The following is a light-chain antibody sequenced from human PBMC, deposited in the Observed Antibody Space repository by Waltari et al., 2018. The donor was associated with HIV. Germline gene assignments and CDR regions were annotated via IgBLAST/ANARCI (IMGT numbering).Light chain of an antibody. Sequence: SVLTQPPPVSGAPGQRVTISCTGSSSNIGAGYDVHWYQQSPGTAPKLLIYANNNRPSGVPDRFSGSKSGTSASLAITGLQAEDEADFYCQSYDNSLSAWVFGGGTKLTVL. V-gene: IGLV1-40*01. CDR3: QSYDNSLSAWV. CDR2: ANN. J-gene: IGLJ3*02. CDR1: SSNIGAGYD.